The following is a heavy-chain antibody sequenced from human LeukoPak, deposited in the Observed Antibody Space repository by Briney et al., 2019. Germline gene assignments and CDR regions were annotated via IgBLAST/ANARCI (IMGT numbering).Heavy chain of an antibody. V-gene: IGHV4-39*07. J-gene: IGHJ5*02. CDR3: ARVSGYDILTGYYISWFDP. CDR2: IYHSGST. Sequence: SETLSLTCTVSGGSISSSSYYWGWIRQPPGKGLEWIGSIYHSGSTYYNPSLKSRVTISVDTSKNQFSLKLSSVTAADTAVYYCARVSGYDILTGYYISWFDPWGQGTLVTVSS. D-gene: IGHD3-9*01. CDR1: GGSISSSSYY.